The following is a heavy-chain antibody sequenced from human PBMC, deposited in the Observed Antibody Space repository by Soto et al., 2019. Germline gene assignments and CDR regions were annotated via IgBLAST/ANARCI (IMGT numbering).Heavy chain of an antibody. CDR1: GFTFRNYA. J-gene: IGHJ4*02. CDR2: ISGSGSNT. Sequence: PGGSLRLSCAASGFTFRNYAMSWVRQAPGKGLEWVSAISGSGSNTDYADSVKGRFTISRDNSKNTLYLQMNGLRAEDTAVYYCAKEAYYGSGRQNYFDYWGQGTLVTVSS. V-gene: IGHV3-23*01. CDR3: AKEAYYGSGRQNYFDY. D-gene: IGHD3-10*01.